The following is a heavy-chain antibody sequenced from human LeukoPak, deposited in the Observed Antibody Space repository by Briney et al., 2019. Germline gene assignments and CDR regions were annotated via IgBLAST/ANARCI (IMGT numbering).Heavy chain of an antibody. V-gene: IGHV4-61*01. CDR3: ARGVGQQWLAKPYYFDY. J-gene: IGHJ4*02. Sequence: SETLSLTCTVSGGPVRSDSYYWSWIRQPPGKGLEWIGYIYYSGSTNYNPSLKSRVTISVDTSKNQFSLKLSSVTAADTAVYYCARGVGQQWLAKPYYFDYWGQGTLVTVSS. CDR1: GGPVRSDSYY. CDR2: IYYSGST. D-gene: IGHD6-19*01.